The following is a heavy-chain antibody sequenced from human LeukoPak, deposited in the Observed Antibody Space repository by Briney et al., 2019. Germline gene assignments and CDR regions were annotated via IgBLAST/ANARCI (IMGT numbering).Heavy chain of an antibody. J-gene: IGHJ4*02. V-gene: IGHV3-30*19. CDR2: ISYDGSNK. Sequence: GGSLRLSCAASGFTFSSYGMHWVRQAPGKGLEWVAVISYDGSNKYYADSVKGRFTISRDNSKNTLYLQMNSLRAEDTAVYYCAREWTRYSYGQRAFDYWGQGTLVTVSS. CDR1: GFTFSSYG. D-gene: IGHD5-18*01. CDR3: AREWTRYSYGQRAFDY.